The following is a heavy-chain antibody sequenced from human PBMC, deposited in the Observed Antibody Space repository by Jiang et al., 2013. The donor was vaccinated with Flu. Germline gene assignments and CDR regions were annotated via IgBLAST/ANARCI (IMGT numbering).Heavy chain of an antibody. J-gene: IGHJ2*01. D-gene: IGHD2-2*01. V-gene: IGHV1-46*03. Sequence: GAEVKKPGASVKISCKASGYSFTNYYIHWVRQAPGQGLEWLGVINPSGGATSYARNFQGRLTMTRDTSTNTVYMELSSLRSEDTAVYFCTREGAYVVVPPGAFDLWGRGTLVTVSS. CDR1: GYSFTNYY. CDR3: TREGAYVVVPPGAFDL. CDR2: INPSGGAT.